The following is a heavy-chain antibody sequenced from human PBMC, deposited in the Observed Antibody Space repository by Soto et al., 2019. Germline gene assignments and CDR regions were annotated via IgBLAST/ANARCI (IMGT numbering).Heavy chain of an antibody. J-gene: IGHJ5*02. V-gene: IGHV1-69*01. CDR1: GGALTSYP. Sequence: QVRLEQSGAEVKKPGSSVRVSCQASGGALTSYPIHWVRQAPGQGLEWMGVIDPMFDTSNLAEKFKARVTFTADASTKTVYMDLTSLRSDDTAGYFCATYPRPYNWIDLWGQGTLLTVSS. CDR3: ATYPRPYNWIDL. CDR2: IDPMFDTS. D-gene: IGHD2-21*01.